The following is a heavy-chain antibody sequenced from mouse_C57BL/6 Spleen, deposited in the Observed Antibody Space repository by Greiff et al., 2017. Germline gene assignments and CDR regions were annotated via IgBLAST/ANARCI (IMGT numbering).Heavy chain of an antibody. D-gene: IGHD2-1*01. CDR3: ARHNGNYPYAMDY. CDR1: GFTFSSYT. V-gene: IGHV5-9*01. Sequence: EVMLVESGGGLVKPGGSLKLSCAASGFTFSSYTMSWVRQTPEKRLEWVATISGGGGNTYYPDSVKGRFTISRDNAKNTLYLQMSSLRSEDTALYYCARHNGNYPYAMDYWGQGTSVTVSS. CDR2: ISGGGGNT. J-gene: IGHJ4*01.